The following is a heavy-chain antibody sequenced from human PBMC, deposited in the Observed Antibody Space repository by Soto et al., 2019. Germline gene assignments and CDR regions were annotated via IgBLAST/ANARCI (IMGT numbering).Heavy chain of an antibody. V-gene: IGHV4-39*01. CDR3: ARTGGIDSAYYFDY. J-gene: IGHJ4*02. CDR1: GGSISSSSYY. Sequence: QLQLQESGPGLVKPSETLSLTCTVSGGSISSSSYYWGWIRQPPGKGLEWIGSIYYSGSTYYNPSLKSRVTISVHTSKNQFSLKLSSVTAADTAVYYCARTGGIDSAYYFDYWGQGTLVTVSS. D-gene: IGHD2-15*01. CDR2: IYYSGST.